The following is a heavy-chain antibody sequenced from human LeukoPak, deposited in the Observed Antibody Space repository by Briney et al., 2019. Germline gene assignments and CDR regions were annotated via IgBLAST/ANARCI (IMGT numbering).Heavy chain of an antibody. CDR3: ARGRGYYDSSGYSWYYFGMDV. CDR1: GFTFSSYG. J-gene: IGHJ6*02. Sequence: GGSLRLSCAASGFTFSSYGMHWVRHAPGKGLEWVAVIWYDGSNKYYTDSVKGRLTISRDNPKNTQYLQMNSVRAEDTAVYYCARGRGYYDSSGYSWYYFGMDVWGQGTTVTVSS. CDR2: IWYDGSNK. V-gene: IGHV3-33*01. D-gene: IGHD3-22*01.